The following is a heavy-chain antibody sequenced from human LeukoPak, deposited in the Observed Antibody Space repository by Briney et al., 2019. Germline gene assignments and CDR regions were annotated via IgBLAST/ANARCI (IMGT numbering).Heavy chain of an antibody. CDR2: INPNSGGT. Sequence: GASVKVSCKASGYTFTGYYMHWVRQAPGQGLEWMGWINPNSGGTNYAQKFQGRVTMTRDTSISTAYMELSRLRSDDTAVYYCARDVSPPYYDILTGDEGDYWGQGTLVTVSS. CDR1: GYTFTGYY. J-gene: IGHJ4*02. D-gene: IGHD3-9*01. V-gene: IGHV1-2*02. CDR3: ARDVSPPYYDILTGDEGDY.